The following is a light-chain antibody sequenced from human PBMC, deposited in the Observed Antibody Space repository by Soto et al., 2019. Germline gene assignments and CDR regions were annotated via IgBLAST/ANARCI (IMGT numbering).Light chain of an antibody. V-gene: IGLV1-40*01. Sequence: QSVLTQPPSVSGAPGQRVTISCTGSSSNIGADYDVHWYQQFPGTAPKVLIYSNNHRPSGVPDRFSASKAGASASLAISGLQSEDEGDYYCAAWDASLGGFYVFGSGTKVTVL. CDR3: AAWDASLGGFYV. J-gene: IGLJ1*01. CDR1: SSNIGADYD. CDR2: SNN.